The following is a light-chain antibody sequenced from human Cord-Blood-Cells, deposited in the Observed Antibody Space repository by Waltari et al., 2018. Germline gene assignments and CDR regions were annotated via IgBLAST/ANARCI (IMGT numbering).Light chain of an antibody. CDR3: QQYYSTPYT. V-gene: IGKV4-1*01. J-gene: IGKJ2*01. CDR1: QSVLYSSNNKNY. Sequence: DSVMTQSPDSLAVSLGERATINCKSSQSVLYSSNNKNYLAWYQEKTGQPPKLLIYWASTRESGVPVRFSGSGSGTDFTRTISSLQAEDVAVYYCQQYYSTPYTFGQGTKLEIK. CDR2: WAS.